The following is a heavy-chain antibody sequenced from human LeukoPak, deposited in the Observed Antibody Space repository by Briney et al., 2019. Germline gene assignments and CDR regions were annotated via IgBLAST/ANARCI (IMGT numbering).Heavy chain of an antibody. CDR2: IIPIFGTA. CDR1: GGTFSSYA. CDR3: ARALGYCSSTSCYPDDY. V-gene: IGHV1-69*13. Sequence: SVKVSCKASGGTFSSYAISWVRQAPGQGREWMGGIIPIFGTANYAQKFQGRVTITADESTSTAYMELSSLRSEDTAVYYCARALGYCSSTSCYPDDYWGQGTLVTVSS. D-gene: IGHD2-2*01. J-gene: IGHJ4*02.